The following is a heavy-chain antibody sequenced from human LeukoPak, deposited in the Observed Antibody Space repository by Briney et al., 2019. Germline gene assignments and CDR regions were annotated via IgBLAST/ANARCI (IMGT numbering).Heavy chain of an antibody. CDR2: IYSGGTT. D-gene: IGHD4-17*01. CDR1: GFTVSTNY. Sequence: GGSLRLSCAASGFTVSTNYMSWVRQAPGKGLEWVSVIYSGGTTYCADSVKGRFTITRDNSKNTLYLQMNSLRAEDTAVYYCARPHSDYGGIDYWGQGTLVTVSS. CDR3: ARPHSDYGGIDY. J-gene: IGHJ4*02. V-gene: IGHV3-66*04.